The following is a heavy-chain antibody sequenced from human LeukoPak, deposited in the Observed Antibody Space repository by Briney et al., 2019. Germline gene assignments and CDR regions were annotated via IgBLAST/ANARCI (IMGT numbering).Heavy chain of an antibody. CDR1: GYTFISHG. CDR2: ISAFTGNT. CDR3: ARAVVRGDFDY. D-gene: IGHD3-10*01. V-gene: IGHV1-18*01. J-gene: IGHJ4*02. Sequence: SVKVSCKASGYTFISHGISWVRQAPGQGLEWMGWISAFTGNTNYAQKFQGRVTMTPDTSTNTAYMELTSLRSDDTAVYYCARAVVRGDFDYWGQGTLVTVSS.